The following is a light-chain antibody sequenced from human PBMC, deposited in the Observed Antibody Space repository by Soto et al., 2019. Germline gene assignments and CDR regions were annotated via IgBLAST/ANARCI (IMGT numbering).Light chain of an antibody. V-gene: IGLV2-11*01. J-gene: IGLJ1*01. CDR1: SRDIGGYNY. Sequence: QSALTQPRSVSGSPGQSVTISCTGASRDIGGYNYVSWYQQYPGKAPKLLIYDVTKRPSGVPDRFSGPKSGYTASLTISGLRAEDDADYYCCSYAGSYTFYVFGTGTKVTVL. CDR2: DVT. CDR3: CSYAGSYTFYV.